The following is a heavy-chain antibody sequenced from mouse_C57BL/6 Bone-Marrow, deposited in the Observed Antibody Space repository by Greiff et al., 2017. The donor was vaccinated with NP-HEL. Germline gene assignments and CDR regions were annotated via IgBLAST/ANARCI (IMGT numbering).Heavy chain of an antibody. V-gene: IGHV1-59*01. Sequence: QVQLQQPGAELVRPGTSVKLSCKASGYTFTSYWMHWVKQRPGQGLEWIGEIDPSDSYTNYNQKFKGKATLTVDTSSSTAYMQLSSLTSEDSAVYYCARSAITRLLYAMDYWGQGTSVTVSA. D-gene: IGHD2-4*01. CDR1: GYTFTSYW. CDR2: IDPSDSYT. CDR3: ARSAITRLLYAMDY. J-gene: IGHJ4*01.